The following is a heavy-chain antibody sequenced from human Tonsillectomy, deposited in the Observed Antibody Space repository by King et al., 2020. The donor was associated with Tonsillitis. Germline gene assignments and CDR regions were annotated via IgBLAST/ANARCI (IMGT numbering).Heavy chain of an antibody. CDR2: INHSGST. CDR1: SGSFSGYF. CDR3: ATEGGGPGGWLHID. Sequence: VQLQQWGAGLLKPSETLSLTCAVYSGSFSGYFWSWIRQPPGKGLEWIGEINHSGSTNYNPSLKSRVTISVDTSKNHFSLRLSSVTAADTAVYYGATEGGGPGGWLHIDWGQGTLVTVSS. J-gene: IGHJ4*02. D-gene: IGHD5-24*01. V-gene: IGHV4-34*01.